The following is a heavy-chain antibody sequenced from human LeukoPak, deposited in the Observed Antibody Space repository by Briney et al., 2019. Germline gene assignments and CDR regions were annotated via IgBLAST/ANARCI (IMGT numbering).Heavy chain of an antibody. J-gene: IGHJ5*02. V-gene: IGHV4-61*01. CDR2: IYYSGST. D-gene: IGHD1-1*01. Sequence: SETLSLTCIVSGGSVSSGSSYWSWIRQPPGKGLEWIGYIYYSGSTNYNPSLKSRVTISVDTSKNQFSLKLSSVTAADTAVYYCARGGSTGTNLNWVDPWGQGTLVTVSS. CDR1: GGSVSSGSSY. CDR3: ARGGSTGTNLNWVDP.